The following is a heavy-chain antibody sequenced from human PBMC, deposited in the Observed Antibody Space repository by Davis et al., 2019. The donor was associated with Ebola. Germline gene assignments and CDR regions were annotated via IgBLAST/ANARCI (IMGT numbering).Heavy chain of an antibody. D-gene: IGHD1-1*01. CDR2: INPSGGST. V-gene: IGHV1-46*01. Sequence: ASVKVSCKVFGYTLTDLSIHWVRQAPGQGLEWMGIINPSGGSTSYAQKFQGRVIMTSDTATTTAYMEVGSLRSDDTAVYYCARAQFPTTSDHWGQGTLVTVSS. CDR3: ARAQFPTTSDH. J-gene: IGHJ4*02. CDR1: GYTLTDLS.